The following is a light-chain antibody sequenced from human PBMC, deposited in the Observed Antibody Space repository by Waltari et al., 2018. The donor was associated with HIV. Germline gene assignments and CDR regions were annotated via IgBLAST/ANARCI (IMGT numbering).Light chain of an antibody. Sequence: SYELTQPPSVSVSPGQTASITCSGDKLGDKYVCWYHQKHVQSPVFVIYQDIKRPSGIPERFSGSNSGNTATLTISGTQAMDDADYYCQAWDSNTWVFGGGTKLTVL. V-gene: IGLV3-1*01. CDR2: QDI. J-gene: IGLJ3*02. CDR1: KLGDKY. CDR3: QAWDSNTWV.